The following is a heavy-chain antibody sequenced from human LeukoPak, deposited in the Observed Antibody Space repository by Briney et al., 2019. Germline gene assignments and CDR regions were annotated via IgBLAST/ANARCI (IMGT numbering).Heavy chain of an antibody. CDR1: GFTLTSYA. CDR3: AKRGSYFGGFDY. CDR2: ISGSGEST. J-gene: IGHJ4*02. D-gene: IGHD3-10*01. V-gene: IGHV3-23*01. Sequence: GGSLRLSCAASGFTLTSYAMSWVRQAPGKGLEWVSAISGSGESTFYAESVKGRFTISRDNSKNTLYLQMNGLRGEDTAIYYCAKRGSYFGGFDYWGQGILVTVSS.